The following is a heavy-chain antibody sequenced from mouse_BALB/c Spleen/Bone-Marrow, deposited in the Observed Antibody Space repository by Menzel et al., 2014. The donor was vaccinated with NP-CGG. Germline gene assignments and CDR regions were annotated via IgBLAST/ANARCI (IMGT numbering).Heavy chain of an antibody. J-gene: IGHJ4*01. CDR2: IYPANGDT. D-gene: IGHD2-1*01. CDR1: GFNIKDTY. CDR3: ARYGNGLMDY. V-gene: IGHV14-3*02. Sequence: EVKLMESGAELVKPGASVKLSCTASGFNIKDTYMHWVKQRPEQGLEWIGRIYPANGDTKYDPKFQGKATITADTSSNIAYLQLSSLTSEDTAVYYCARYGNGLMDYWGQGTSVTVSS.